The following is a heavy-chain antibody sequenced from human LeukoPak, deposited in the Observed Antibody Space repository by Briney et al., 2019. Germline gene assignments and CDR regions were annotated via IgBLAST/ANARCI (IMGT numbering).Heavy chain of an antibody. J-gene: IGHJ4*02. CDR2: IYSGGIT. CDR3: ARDWGENDYGDLFLGY. CDR1: GFTVSSNY. V-gene: IGHV3-53*01. D-gene: IGHD4-17*01. Sequence: GGSLRLSCAASGFTVSSNYMSWVRQAPGKGLEWVSIIYSGGITYYADSVKGRFTISRDNSKNTLYLQMNSLRAEDTAVYYCARDWGENDYGDLFLGYWGQGTLVTVSS.